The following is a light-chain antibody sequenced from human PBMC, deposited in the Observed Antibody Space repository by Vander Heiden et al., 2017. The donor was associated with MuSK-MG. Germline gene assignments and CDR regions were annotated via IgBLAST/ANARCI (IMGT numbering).Light chain of an antibody. CDR1: QSVSSN. V-gene: IGKV3-15*01. J-gene: IGKJ4*01. CDR3: QQYNNWPLT. Sequence: DIVMTQSPATLSGSPGERATLSCRASQSVSSNIAWYQQKPGQAPRLLIYRVSTRATDIPARFSGSGSGTEFTLTISSLQSEDFAVYYCQQYNNWPLTFGGGTKVEIK. CDR2: RVS.